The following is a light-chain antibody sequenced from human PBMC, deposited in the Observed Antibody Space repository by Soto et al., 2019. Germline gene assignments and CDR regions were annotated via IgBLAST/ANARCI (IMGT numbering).Light chain of an antibody. J-gene: IGKJ1*01. CDR2: GIS. Sequence: EIVMTQSPATLSMSLGERVTLSCRASQSISSNLAWYQQKPGQAPRLLIYGISTRATGIPARFSGSGSGTEFTLTISSLQSEDSAVYYCQQYDNWPPWTFGQGTKVDMK. CDR1: QSISSN. CDR3: QQYDNWPPWT. V-gene: IGKV3-15*01.